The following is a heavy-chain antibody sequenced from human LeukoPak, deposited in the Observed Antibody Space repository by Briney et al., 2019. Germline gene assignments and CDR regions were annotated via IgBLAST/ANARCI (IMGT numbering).Heavy chain of an antibody. D-gene: IGHD2-2*01. CDR2: INHSGST. V-gene: IGHV4-34*01. CDR1: GGSFSGYY. CDR3: ARHARRYCSSTSCGWFDP. J-gene: IGHJ5*02. Sequence: SETLSLTCAVYGGSFSGYYWSWIRQPPGKGLEWIGEINHSGSTNYNPSLKSRVTISVDTSKNQFSLKLSSVTAADTAVYYCARHARRYCSSTSCGWFDPWGQGTQVTVSS.